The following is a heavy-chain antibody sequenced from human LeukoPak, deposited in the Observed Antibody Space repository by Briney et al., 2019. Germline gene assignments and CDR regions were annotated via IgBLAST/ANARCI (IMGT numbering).Heavy chain of an antibody. Sequence: ASVKVSCKASGYTFTSYGISWVRQAPGQGLEWMGWISTYKGNTNYAQKLQGRVTMTTDTSTSTVYMELRSLRSDDTAVYYCARVTALYYYLDVWGKGTTVTVSS. CDR1: GYTFTSYG. CDR2: ISTYKGNT. J-gene: IGHJ6*03. CDR3: ARVTALYYYLDV. V-gene: IGHV1-18*01.